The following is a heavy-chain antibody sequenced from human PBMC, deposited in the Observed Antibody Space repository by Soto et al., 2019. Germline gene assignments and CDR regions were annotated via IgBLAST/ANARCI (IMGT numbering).Heavy chain of an antibody. J-gene: IGHJ5*02. CDR2: ISGSGGNT. V-gene: IGHV3-23*01. Sequence: GGSLRLSCAASGFTFSSYAMSWVRQAPGKGLEWVSAISGSGGNTYYADSVKGRFAISRDNSKNTLYLQMNSLRAEDTAVYYCAKGNYGGNSELDPWGQGTLVTVSS. D-gene: IGHD4-17*01. CDR3: AKGNYGGNSELDP. CDR1: GFTFSSYA.